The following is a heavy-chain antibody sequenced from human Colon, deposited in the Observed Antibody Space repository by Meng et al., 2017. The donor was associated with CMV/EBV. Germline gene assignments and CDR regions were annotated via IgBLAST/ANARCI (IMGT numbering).Heavy chain of an antibody. D-gene: IGHD1-26*01. CDR3: AKDRWGVGTTLDPFDY. CDR2: ILGSGDST. V-gene: IGHV3-23*01. CDR1: GFTFSMYS. Sequence: GFTFSMYSMTWVRQAPGKGLEWVSVILGSGDSTHYADSVKGRFTISRDNSKNTVYLQMNRLRAEDTAVYYCAKDRWGVGTTLDPFDYWGQGTLVTSPQ. J-gene: IGHJ4*02.